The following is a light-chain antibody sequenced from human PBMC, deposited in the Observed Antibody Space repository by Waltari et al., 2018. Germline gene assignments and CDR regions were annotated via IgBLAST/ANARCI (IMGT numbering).Light chain of an antibody. J-gene: IGLJ7*01. CDR3: QSTDSTGSHAV. Sequence: SYELTQPPSVSVSPGQTARITCSGDALPNKYAYWYQQKAGQAPVVMIYKDSERPSGIPGRFSGSSSGTTVTLTISGVQAEDEADYYCQSTDSTGSHAVFGGGTQLTVL. V-gene: IGLV3-25*03. CDR1: ALPNKY. CDR2: KDS.